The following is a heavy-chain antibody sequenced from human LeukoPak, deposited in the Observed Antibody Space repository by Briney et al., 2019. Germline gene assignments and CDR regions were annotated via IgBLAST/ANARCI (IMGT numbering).Heavy chain of an antibody. CDR3: ARSTRAGVVVVPAAINWFDP. Sequence: SETLSLTCTVSGGSISSYYWSWIRQPPGKGLEWIGYIYYSGSTNYNPSLKSRVTISVDTSKNQFSLKLSSVTAADTAVYYCARSTRAGVVVVPAAINWFDPWGQGTLVTVSS. CDR2: IYYSGST. V-gene: IGHV4-59*01. D-gene: IGHD2-2*01. CDR1: GGSISSYY. J-gene: IGHJ5*02.